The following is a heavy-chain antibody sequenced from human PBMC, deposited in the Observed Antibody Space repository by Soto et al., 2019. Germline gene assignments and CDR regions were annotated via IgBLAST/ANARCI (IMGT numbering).Heavy chain of an antibody. CDR3: TSSRAGPLNFPYRAVDL. CDR1: GFEFQVYY. D-gene: IGHD4-4*01. V-gene: IGHV3-11*01. J-gene: IGHJ4*03. CDR2: IASFGRSM. Sequence: GGSLRLSCTASGFEFQVYYMTGIRQPPGKGLEWVSHIASFGRSMYYADSVKGRFTISRDDARNSVFLQMNILRADDTAVYFCTSSRAGPLNFPYRAVDLRGHGTPVTVPS.